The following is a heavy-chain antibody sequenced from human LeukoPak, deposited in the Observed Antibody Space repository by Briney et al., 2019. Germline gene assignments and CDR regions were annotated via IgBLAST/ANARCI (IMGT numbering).Heavy chain of an antibody. CDR2: IGGDSGGI. V-gene: IGHV3-23*01. D-gene: IGHD3-10*01. CDR3: ARDRPYGSGRAGDFDL. CDR1: GFTFSSFA. J-gene: IGHJ2*01. Sequence: GGSLRLSCAASGFTFSSFAMIWVRQAPGKGLEWVSVIGGDSGGIHYADSVKGRFIISRDNSKNTLYLQMNSLRAEDTAVYYCARDRPYGSGRAGDFDLWGRGTLVTVSS.